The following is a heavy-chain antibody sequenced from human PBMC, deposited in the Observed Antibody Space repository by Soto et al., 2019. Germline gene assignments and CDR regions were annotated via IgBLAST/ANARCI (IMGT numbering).Heavy chain of an antibody. CDR1: GYTFTSYG. Sequence: ASVKVSCKASGYTFTSYGISWVRQAPGQGLEWMGWISAYNGNTNYAQKIQGRVTMTTDTSTSTAYIKMRSLRSDDTAVYYCARDIGYCSSTSCLNDNWFDPWGQGTLVTVSA. J-gene: IGHJ5*02. V-gene: IGHV1-18*01. CDR3: ARDIGYCSSTSCLNDNWFDP. D-gene: IGHD2-2*01. CDR2: ISAYNGNT.